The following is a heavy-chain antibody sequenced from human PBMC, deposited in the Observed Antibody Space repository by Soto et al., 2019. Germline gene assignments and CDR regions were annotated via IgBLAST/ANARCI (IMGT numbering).Heavy chain of an antibody. CDR2: IYYSGST. D-gene: IGHD5-12*01. CDR1: GGSISSSSYY. J-gene: IGHJ4*02. Sequence: SETLSLTCTVYGGSISSSSYYWGWIRQPPGKGLEWIGSIYYSGSTYYHPSLKRRVTISVDTSKNQFSLKLSSETAADTAVYYCARGDIVATILSPFDYWGQGTLVTVSS. CDR3: ARGDIVATILSPFDY. V-gene: IGHV4-39*01.